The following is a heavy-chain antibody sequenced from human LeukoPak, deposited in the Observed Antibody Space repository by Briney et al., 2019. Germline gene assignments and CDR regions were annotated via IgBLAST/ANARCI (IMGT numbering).Heavy chain of an antibody. J-gene: IGHJ3*02. CDR2: INWNGGST. D-gene: IGHD6-13*01. Sequence: PGGSLRLSCTVSGFTVSSNSMSWVRQAPGKGLEWVSGINWNGGSTGYADSVKGRFTISRDNAKNSLYLQMNSLRAEDTALYYCARVFGSSYLSAFDIWGQGTMVTVSS. CDR3: ARVFGSSYLSAFDI. V-gene: IGHV3-20*04. CDR1: GFTVSSNS.